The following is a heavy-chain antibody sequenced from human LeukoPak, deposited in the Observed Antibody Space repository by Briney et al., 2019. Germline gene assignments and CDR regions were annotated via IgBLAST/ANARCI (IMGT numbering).Heavy chain of an antibody. V-gene: IGHV3-53*01. J-gene: IGHJ4*02. CDR2: IYSGGST. CDR1: GFTVSSNY. Sequence: PGGSLRPSCAASGFTVSSNYMSWVRQAPGKGLEWVSVIYSGGSTYYADSVKGRFTISRDNSKNTLYLQMNSLRAEDTAVYYCARGEGVAFDYWGQGTLVTVSS. CDR3: ARGEGVAFDY. D-gene: IGHD3-3*01.